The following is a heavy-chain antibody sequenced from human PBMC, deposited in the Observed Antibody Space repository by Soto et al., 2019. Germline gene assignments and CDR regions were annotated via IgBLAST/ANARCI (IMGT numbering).Heavy chain of an antibody. CDR3: ANRLIGDYMYNWFDP. Sequence: QITLKESGPTLVKPTQTLTLTCTFSGFSLNTCGVGVGWIRQSSGKALEWLALIYWDDGKRYSPSLKSRLTIANDTSKNQVVLTMTNMDPVDTATYDCANRLIGDYMYNWFDPWGQGTLVTVSS. CDR2: IYWDDGK. D-gene: IGHD4-17*01. CDR1: GFSLNTCGVG. V-gene: IGHV2-5*02. J-gene: IGHJ5*02.